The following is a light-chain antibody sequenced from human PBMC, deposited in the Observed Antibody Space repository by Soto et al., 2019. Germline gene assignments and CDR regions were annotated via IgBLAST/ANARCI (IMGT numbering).Light chain of an antibody. CDR1: SSDIGGYNY. J-gene: IGLJ2*01. CDR3: NSYSISSPVV. CDR2: EVS. V-gene: IGLV2-14*01. Sequence: QSALTQPASVSGSPGQSITISCTGTSSDIGGYNYVSWYQQHPGKAPKLVIYEVSNRPSGVSDRISGSKSGNTASLTISGLQAKDEADYYCNSYSISSPVVFGGGTKVTVL.